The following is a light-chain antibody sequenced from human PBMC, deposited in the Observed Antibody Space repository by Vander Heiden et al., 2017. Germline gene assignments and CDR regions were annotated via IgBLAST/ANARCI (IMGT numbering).Light chain of an antibody. CDR3: SSYTSSSTLVV. CDR1: SSDVGRYNY. Sequence: QSALTLPASVSGSPGQSITISCTGTSSDVGRYNYVSWYQHHPGKATKLMIYDVSNRPSGVSNRFSGSKSGNTASLTISGLQAEDEADYYCSSYTSSSTLVVFGGGTKLTVL. V-gene: IGLV2-14*03. J-gene: IGLJ2*01. CDR2: DVS.